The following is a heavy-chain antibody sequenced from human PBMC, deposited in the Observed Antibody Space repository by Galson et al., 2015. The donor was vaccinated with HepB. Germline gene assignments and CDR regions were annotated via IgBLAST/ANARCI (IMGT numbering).Heavy chain of an antibody. CDR2: IDSDGSST. J-gene: IGHJ4*02. CDR3: ARRDVLSSDGNLRH. CDR1: GFTFSSYW. D-gene: IGHD3-22*01. V-gene: IGHV3-74*01. Sequence: SLRLSCAASGFTFSSYWMHWVRQAPGKGLVWVSRIDSDGSSTAYADSVKGRFTISRDNAKNTLYLQMNSLRAEDTAVYYCARRDVLSSDGNLRHWGQGTLVTVSS.